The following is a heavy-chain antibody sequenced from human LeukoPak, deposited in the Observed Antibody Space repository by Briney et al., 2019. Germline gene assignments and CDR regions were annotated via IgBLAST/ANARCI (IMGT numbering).Heavy chain of an antibody. CDR1: GFTFSDYY. J-gene: IGHJ4*02. CDR3: ARESYYGSGTYFNFDY. V-gene: IGHV3-11*01. CDR2: ISNSGGAT. D-gene: IGHD3-10*01. Sequence: GGSLRLSCAASGFTFSDYYMSWIRQAPGKGLEWVSYISNSGGATNYGDSVRGRFTISRDNSKNSLYLEMNSLRAEDTAIHYCARESYYGSGTYFNFDYWGQGILATVSS.